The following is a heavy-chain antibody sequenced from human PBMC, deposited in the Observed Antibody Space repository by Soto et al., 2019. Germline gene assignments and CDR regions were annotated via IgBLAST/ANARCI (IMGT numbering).Heavy chain of an antibody. J-gene: IGHJ4*02. CDR1: VFTFISYG. V-gene: IGHV3-30*18. Sequence: PGWSLRLSCASSVFTFISYGMHWVRQAPGKGLEWVAVLSSDGSNEYYADSVKGRFTISRDNSKNTLYLQMNSLRAEDTANYYCAKDPYSRGNSYFDYWGQGTLVTVSS. CDR2: LSSDGSNE. CDR3: AKDPYSRGNSYFDY. D-gene: IGHD6-19*01.